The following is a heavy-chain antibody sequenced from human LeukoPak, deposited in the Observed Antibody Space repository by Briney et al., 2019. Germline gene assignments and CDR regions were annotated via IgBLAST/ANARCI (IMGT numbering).Heavy chain of an antibody. CDR2: IYYSGST. J-gene: IGHJ4*02. D-gene: IGHD5-18*01. V-gene: IGHV4-39*01. CDR3: ARHGFRPWGYSYGHVDY. CDR1: GGSISSSSYY. Sequence: SETLSLTCTVSGGSISSSSYYWGWIRQPPGKGLEWIGSIYYSGSTYYNPSLKSRVTISVDTSKNQFSLKLSSVTAADTAVYYCARHGFRPWGYSYGHVDYWGLGTLVTVSS.